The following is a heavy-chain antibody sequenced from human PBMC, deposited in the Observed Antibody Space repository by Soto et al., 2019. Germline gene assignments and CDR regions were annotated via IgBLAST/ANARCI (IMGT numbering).Heavy chain of an antibody. V-gene: IGHV4-59*08. CDR1: GGSISSYY. CDR3: ARRKLLWFGEFFDY. J-gene: IGHJ4*02. Sequence: QVQLQESGPGLVKPSETLSLTCTVSGGSISSYYWSWIRQPPGKGLEWIGYIYYSGSTNYNPSLKSRVTISVDTSKNQFSLKLSSVTAADTAVYYCARRKLLWFGEFFDYWGQGTLVTVSS. D-gene: IGHD3-10*01. CDR2: IYYSGST.